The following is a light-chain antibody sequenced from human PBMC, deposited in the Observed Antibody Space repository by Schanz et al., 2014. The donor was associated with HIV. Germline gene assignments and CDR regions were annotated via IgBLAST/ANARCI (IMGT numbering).Light chain of an antibody. Sequence: DIQMTQSPSTLSASVGDRVTITCRASQDIRARLAWYQQKPGKAPNLLISKASALESGVPSRFSGSGSGTEFTLTISSLQPDDLASYHCQQYNGLSPITFGQGTKLEIK. CDR1: QDIRAR. CDR2: KAS. J-gene: IGKJ2*01. CDR3: QQYNGLSPIT. V-gene: IGKV1-5*03.